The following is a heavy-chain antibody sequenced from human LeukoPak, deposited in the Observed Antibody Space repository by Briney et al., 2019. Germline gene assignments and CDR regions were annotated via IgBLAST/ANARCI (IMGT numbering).Heavy chain of an antibody. Sequence: SETLSLTCTVSGGSISSYYWSWIRQPPGKGLEWIGYIYYSGSTNYNPSLKSRVTISVDTSKNQFSLKLSSVTAADTAVYYCVRVSVGGDPLPADYWGQGTLVTVSS. CDR2: IYYSGST. CDR1: GGSISSYY. V-gene: IGHV4-59*01. D-gene: IGHD2-2*01. CDR3: VRVSVGGDPLPADY. J-gene: IGHJ4*02.